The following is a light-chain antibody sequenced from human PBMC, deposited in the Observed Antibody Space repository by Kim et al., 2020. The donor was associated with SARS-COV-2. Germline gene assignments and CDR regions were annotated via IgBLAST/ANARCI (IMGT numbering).Light chain of an antibody. CDR3: LKYYSYPRA. CDR2: AAS. CDR1: QDIKSW. J-gene: IGKJ4*01. Sequence: DIQMTQSPSSLSAFVGDTVTITCRASQDIKSWLAWFQEKAEKAPKSLIYAASNLQSGVPSRFSGSGSGTDFTLTISSLQPEDSATYYCLKYYSYPRAFGGGTKVDIK. V-gene: IGKV1D-16*01.